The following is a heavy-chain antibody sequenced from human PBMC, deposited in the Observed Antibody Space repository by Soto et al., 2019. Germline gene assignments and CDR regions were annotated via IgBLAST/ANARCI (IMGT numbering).Heavy chain of an antibody. V-gene: IGHV1-2*04. CDR3: ARDARAYYSDNTGYYYGRYFDF. CDR2: INPKSGDT. Sequence: ASVKVSCKASLYTFTGYYMHWVRQAPGQGLEWLGWINPKSGDTNYAPKFRGWVTMTRDTSITTAYMELSRLRSDDTAVYYCARDARAYYSDNTGYYYGRYFDFWGQGTLVTVSS. CDR1: LYTFTGYY. J-gene: IGHJ4*02. D-gene: IGHD3-22*01.